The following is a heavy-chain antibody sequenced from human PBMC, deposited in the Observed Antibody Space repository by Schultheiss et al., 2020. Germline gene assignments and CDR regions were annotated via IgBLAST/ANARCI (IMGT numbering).Heavy chain of an antibody. CDR2: IYNSGST. Sequence: SETLSLSCTVSGGSVSSGSCYWTWIRQPPGKGLEWIGYIYNSGSTNYNPSLKSRVTISVDTSKNQFSLRLSSVTAADTAVYYCASADYGDYDDAFDIWGQGTMVTVSS. CDR3: ASADYGDYDDAFDI. V-gene: IGHV4-61*01. CDR1: GGSVSSGSCY. D-gene: IGHD4-17*01. J-gene: IGHJ3*02.